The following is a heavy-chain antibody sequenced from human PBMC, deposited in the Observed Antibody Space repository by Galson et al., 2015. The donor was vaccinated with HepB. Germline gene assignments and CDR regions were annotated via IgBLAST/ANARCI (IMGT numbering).Heavy chain of an antibody. CDR1: GFTFSSYA. Sequence: SLRLSCAASGFTFSSYAMHWVRQAPGKGLEWVAVISYDGSNKYYADSVKGRFTISRDNSKNTLYLQMNSLRAEDTAVYYCARDGPGTYDFWSGYCDYWGQGTLVTVSS. CDR3: ARDGPGTYDFWSGYCDY. J-gene: IGHJ4*02. D-gene: IGHD3-3*01. V-gene: IGHV3-30-3*01. CDR2: ISYDGSNK.